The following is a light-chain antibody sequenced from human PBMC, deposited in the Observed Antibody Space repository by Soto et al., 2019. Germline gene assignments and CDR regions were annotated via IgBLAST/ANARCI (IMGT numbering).Light chain of an antibody. CDR2: QDS. CDR1: KLGDKY. J-gene: IGLJ2*01. Sequence: SYELTQPPSVSVSPGQTACITCSGDKLGDKYASWYQQKPGQSPVLVMYQDSKRPSGIPERFSGSNSGNAATLTISGTQTMDEADYYCQAWDTSTVVFGGGTKLTVL. CDR3: QAWDTSTVV. V-gene: IGLV3-1*01.